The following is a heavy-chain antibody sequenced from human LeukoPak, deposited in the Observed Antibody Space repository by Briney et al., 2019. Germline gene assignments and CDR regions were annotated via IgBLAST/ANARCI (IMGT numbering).Heavy chain of an antibody. D-gene: IGHD6-13*01. CDR3: ARDITYSSSWDNWFDP. V-gene: IGHV4-39*07. CDR2: IYYSGST. Sequence: SETLSLTCTVSGGSISSSSYYWGWIRQPPGKGLEWIGSIYYSGSTYYNPSLKSRVTISVDTSKNQFSLKLSSVTAADTAVYYCARDITYSSSWDNWFDPWGQGTLVTVSS. CDR1: GGSISSSSYY. J-gene: IGHJ5*02.